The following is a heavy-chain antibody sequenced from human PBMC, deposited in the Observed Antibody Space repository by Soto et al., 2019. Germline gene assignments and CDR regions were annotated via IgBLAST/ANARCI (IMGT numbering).Heavy chain of an antibody. Sequence: EVQLLESGGGLVQPGGSLRLSCEASGFTFSSYAMSWVRQAPGKGLEWVSAISGSGGSTYYADSVKGRFTISRDNSKNTLYLQTNSIRAEDTAVYYCAKSFTGRYYYYSRDTVDAFDIWGQGTIVTVSS. V-gene: IGHV3-23*01. D-gene: IGHD3-22*01. CDR3: AKSFTGRYYYYSRDTVDAFDI. CDR2: ISGSGGST. J-gene: IGHJ3*02. CDR1: GFTFSSYA.